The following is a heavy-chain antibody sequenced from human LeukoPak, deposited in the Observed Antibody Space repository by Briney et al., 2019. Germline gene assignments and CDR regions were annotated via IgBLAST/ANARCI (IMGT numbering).Heavy chain of an antibody. V-gene: IGHV4-4*07. CDR3: ARGPLGYCSGGSCYWFDP. CDR2: IYTSGST. CDR1: GGSISGYY. J-gene: IGHJ5*02. D-gene: IGHD2-15*01. Sequence: SETLSLTCTVSGGSISGYYCSWIRQPAGKELEWIGRIYTSGSTNYNPSLKSRVTMSVDTSKNQFSLKLSSVTAADTAVYYCARGPLGYCSGGSCYWFDPWGQGTLVTVSS.